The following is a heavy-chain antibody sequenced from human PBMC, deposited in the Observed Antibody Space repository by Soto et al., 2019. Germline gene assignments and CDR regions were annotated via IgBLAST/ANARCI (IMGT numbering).Heavy chain of an antibody. J-gene: IGHJ4*02. CDR2: INSDGSST. CDR1: VFTFSSYW. D-gene: IGHD3-10*01. Sequence: VGSLRLSCASSVFTFSSYWMHCVRQAPGKWLVWVSRINSDGSSTSYADSVKGRFTISRDNAKNTLYMQMNSLRAEDTAVYYCAKDRLWFGEVLPPYDWGQGTLVTVSP. V-gene: IGHV3-74*01. CDR3: AKDRLWFGEVLPPYD.